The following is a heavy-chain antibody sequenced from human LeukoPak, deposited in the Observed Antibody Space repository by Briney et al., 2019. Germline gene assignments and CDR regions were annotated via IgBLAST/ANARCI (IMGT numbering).Heavy chain of an antibody. CDR1: GGSISSYY. Sequence: PSETLSLTCTVSGGSISSYYWSWIRQPAGKGLEWIGRIYTSGSTNYNPSLKSRVTMSVDTSKNQFSLKLSSVTAADTAVYYCARESGTGSSWTNPNWFDPWGQGTLVTVSS. CDR3: ARESGTGSSWTNPNWFDP. D-gene: IGHD6-13*01. J-gene: IGHJ5*02. CDR2: IYTSGST. V-gene: IGHV4-4*07.